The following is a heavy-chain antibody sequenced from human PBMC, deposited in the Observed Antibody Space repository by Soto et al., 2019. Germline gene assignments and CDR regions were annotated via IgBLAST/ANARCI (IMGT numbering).Heavy chain of an antibody. CDR1: GFTFSSYG. CDR2: IWYDGSNK. D-gene: IGHD3-22*01. J-gene: IGHJ4*02. CDR3: AKDRHTSGSPHHFDY. V-gene: IGHV3-33*06. Sequence: PGGSLRLSCAASGFTFSSYGMHWVRQAPGKGLEWVAVIWYDGSNKYYADSVKGRFTISRDNSKNTLYLQMNSLRAEDTAVYYCAKDRHTSGSPHHFDYWGQGTLVTVS.